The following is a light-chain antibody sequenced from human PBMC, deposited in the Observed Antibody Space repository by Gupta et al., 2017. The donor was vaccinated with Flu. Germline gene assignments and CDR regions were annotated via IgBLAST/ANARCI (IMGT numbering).Light chain of an antibody. V-gene: IGLV1-44*01. CDR1: SSNIGSNT. J-gene: IGLJ3*02. Sequence: QSVLTQPPSASGTPGQRVTISCSGSSSNIGSNTVNWFQQLPGTAPKLFIYSNSQRPSGVPDRFSGSKSGTSASLAIXGXQSEDEXDYYCATWDDSLNGRVFGGGTKLTVL. CDR3: ATWDDSLNGRV. CDR2: SNS.